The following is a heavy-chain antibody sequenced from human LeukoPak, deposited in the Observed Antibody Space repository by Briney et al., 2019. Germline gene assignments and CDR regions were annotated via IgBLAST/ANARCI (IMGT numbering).Heavy chain of an antibody. CDR1: GGSISTYY. J-gene: IGHJ3*02. V-gene: IGHV4-4*07. CDR3: ARWITTQGTFDI. CDR2: IYTSGST. D-gene: IGHD1-1*01. Sequence: KPSETLSLTCTVSGGSISTYYWNWLRQPAGKGLEWNGRIYTSGSTNYNASPKSRVPLSLDTSKNQFSLKLTSVTAADTAVYYCARWITTQGTFDIWAQGTMVTVSS.